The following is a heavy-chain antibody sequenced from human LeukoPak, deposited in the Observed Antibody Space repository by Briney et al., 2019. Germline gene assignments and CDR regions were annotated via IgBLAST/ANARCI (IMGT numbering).Heavy chain of an antibody. CDR2: ISSSSSYI. J-gene: IGHJ4*02. Sequence: GGSLRLSCAASGFTFSSYSRNWVRQAPGKGLEWVSSISSSSSYIYYADSVKGRFTISRDNAKNSLYLQMSSLRAEDTAVYYCASGASETMVGLWGQGTLVTVSS. CDR1: GFTFSSYS. D-gene: IGHD4/OR15-4a*01. CDR3: ASGASETMVGL. V-gene: IGHV3-21*01.